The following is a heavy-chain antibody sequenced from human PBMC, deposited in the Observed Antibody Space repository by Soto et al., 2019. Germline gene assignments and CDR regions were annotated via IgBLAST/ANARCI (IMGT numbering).Heavy chain of an antibody. Sequence: SETLSLTCSVSGSSIRPYYWSWIRQPPGKGLEWIGNIYYTGSTNYNPSLKSRVIMSVASSRNQLSLRLNSVTAADTAVYYCTRVGGYYGDYPNFDYWGQGALVTVSS. CDR3: TRVGGYYGDYPNFDY. D-gene: IGHD4-17*01. CDR1: GSSIRPYY. V-gene: IGHV4-59*01. J-gene: IGHJ4*02. CDR2: IYYTGST.